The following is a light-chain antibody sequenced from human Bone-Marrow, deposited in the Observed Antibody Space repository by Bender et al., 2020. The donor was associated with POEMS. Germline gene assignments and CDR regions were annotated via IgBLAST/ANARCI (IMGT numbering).Light chain of an antibody. V-gene: IGLV1-47*01. CDR1: GSNIGSNY. Sequence: QSVVTQPPSASGTPGQRVTISCSGSGSNIGSNYVYWYQQLPGTAPKLLIYRNDQRPSGVPDRFSGSKSGTSASLAISGLRSEDEAAYFCQSYDSDLNGWVFGGGTKLTVL. CDR3: QSYDSDLNGWV. CDR2: RND. J-gene: IGLJ3*02.